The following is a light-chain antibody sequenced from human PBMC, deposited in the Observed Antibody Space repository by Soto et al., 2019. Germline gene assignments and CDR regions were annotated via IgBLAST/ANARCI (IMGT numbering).Light chain of an antibody. V-gene: IGKV3-15*01. Sequence: EIVMTQSPATLSVSPVERATLSCMASQSVSSNLAWYQQKPGQAPRLLIYGASTRATGIPARFSGSGSGTEFTLTISSLQSEDFAVYYCQQYNNWPGKTFGQGTKVDIK. CDR1: QSVSSN. J-gene: IGKJ1*01. CDR3: QQYNNWPGKT. CDR2: GAS.